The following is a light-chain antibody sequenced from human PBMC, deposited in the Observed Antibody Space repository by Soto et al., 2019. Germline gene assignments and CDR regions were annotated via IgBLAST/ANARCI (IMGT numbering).Light chain of an antibody. CDR1: QSSSSW. CDR3: QQYYSYSYT. Sequence: DIQMTHSPSTLSASVGDRVTITCRASQSSSSWLAWYQQKPGKAPNLLISKASSLESGVPSRFSGSGSGTEFTLTISRLQPDDFATYYCQQYYSYSYTFGQGNKLESK. CDR2: KAS. J-gene: IGKJ2*01. V-gene: IGKV1-5*03.